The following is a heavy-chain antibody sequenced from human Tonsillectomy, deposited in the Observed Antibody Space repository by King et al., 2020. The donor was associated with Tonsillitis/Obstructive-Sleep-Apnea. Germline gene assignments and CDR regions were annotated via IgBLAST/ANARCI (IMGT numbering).Heavy chain of an antibody. CDR1: GFAFSNAW. V-gene: IGHV3-15*07. CDR3: TTVQRHYYYYAMDI. Sequence: VQLVESGGDLVKSGGSLRLSCAASGFAFSNAWMNWVRQAPGKGLEWVGRIKSKTDGGTTDYAAPVKGRFTISRDDSKNTLYLQMNSLKTEDTALYYCTTVQRHYYYYAMDIWGQGTTVTVSS. J-gene: IGHJ6*02. D-gene: IGHD6-25*01. CDR2: IKSKTDGGTT.